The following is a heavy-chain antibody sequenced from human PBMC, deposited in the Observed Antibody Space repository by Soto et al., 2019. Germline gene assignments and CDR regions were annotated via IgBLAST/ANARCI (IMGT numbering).Heavy chain of an antibody. J-gene: IGHJ4*02. Sequence: QVLLVESGGGVVQPGRSLRLSCAASGLTFSNYAMHWVRQAPGKGLEWVAFISYDGTNRCYPDSVKGRFTISRDNSSNTLYLQMNRLKTEDTAVYYCARESSSTVTTGGGGSAKDYWGQGTLVTVSS. D-gene: IGHD4-17*01. CDR2: ISYDGTNR. CDR1: GLTFSNYA. CDR3: ARESSSTVTTGGGGSAKDY. V-gene: IGHV3-30-3*01.